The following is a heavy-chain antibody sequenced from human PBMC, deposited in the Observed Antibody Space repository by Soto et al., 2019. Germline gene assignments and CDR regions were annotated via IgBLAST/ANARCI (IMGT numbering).Heavy chain of an antibody. Sequence: PGGSLRLSCEASGFTFGKYSMNWVRQAPGKGLEWLTYISSNSVTIYYADSVRGRFTVSRDNGKNSLYLQMNSLRDEDTAVYYCAREDILGTRSFDYWGQGTLVTVSS. V-gene: IGHV3-48*02. CDR2: ISSNSVTI. CDR1: GFTFGKYS. D-gene: IGHD1-26*01. CDR3: AREDILGTRSFDY. J-gene: IGHJ4*02.